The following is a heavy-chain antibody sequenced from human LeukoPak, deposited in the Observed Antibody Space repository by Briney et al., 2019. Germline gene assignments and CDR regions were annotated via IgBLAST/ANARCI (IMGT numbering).Heavy chain of an antibody. CDR3: ARLGTRDGSIYTWFDP. D-gene: IGHD5-24*01. J-gene: IGHJ5*02. Sequence: SETLSLTCTVSGGSISSSSYYWGWIRQPPGKGLEWIGSIYYSGSTYYNPSLKSRVTISVDTSKNQFSLKLSSVTAADTAVYYYARLGTRDGSIYTWFDPWGQGTLVTVSS. CDR1: GGSISSSSYY. V-gene: IGHV4-39*01. CDR2: IYYSGST.